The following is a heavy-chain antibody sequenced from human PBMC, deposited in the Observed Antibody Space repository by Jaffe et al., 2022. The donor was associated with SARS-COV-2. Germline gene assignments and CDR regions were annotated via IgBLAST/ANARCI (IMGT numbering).Heavy chain of an antibody. CDR3: ARGRGQQLARSVFDY. Sequence: QVQLQESGPGLVKPSETLSLTCTVSGGSISSYYWSWIRQPPGKGLEWIGYIYYSGSTNYNPSLKSRVTISVDTSKNQFSLKLSSVTAADTAVYYCARGRGQQLARSVFDYWGQGTLVTVSS. V-gene: IGHV4-59*01. CDR2: IYYSGST. CDR1: GGSISSYY. J-gene: IGHJ4*02. D-gene: IGHD6-13*01.